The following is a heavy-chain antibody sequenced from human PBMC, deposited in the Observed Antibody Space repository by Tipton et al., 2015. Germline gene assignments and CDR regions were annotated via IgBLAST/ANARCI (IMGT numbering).Heavy chain of an antibody. CDR1: GGSVRSYY. Sequence: TLSLTCTVSGGSVRSYYWSWIRQSAGKGLEWIGRIYTRGMSDYNPSLKSRVTMSLDTSKNQFSRKMSSVTAADRAVYYCARRAQYRSSSDYYYGMDVWGQGTTVTVSS. CDR3: ARRAQYRSSSDYYYGMDV. D-gene: IGHD6-6*01. CDR2: IYTRGMS. J-gene: IGHJ6*02. V-gene: IGHV4-4*07.